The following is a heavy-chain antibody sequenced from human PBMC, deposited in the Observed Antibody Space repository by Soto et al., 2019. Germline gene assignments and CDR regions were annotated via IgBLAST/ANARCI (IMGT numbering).Heavy chain of an antibody. J-gene: IGHJ4*02. Sequence: GESLKISCTGSGYNFNTYWIGWVRQMPGKGLEWVGIIYPGDFDTRYSQSFQGHLTMSVDKSINTAYLQWSSLETSDTAIYYCARLLGNRYGYHEFFDYWGQGTPVTVSS. D-gene: IGHD5-18*01. CDR3: ARLLGNRYGYHEFFDY. CDR1: GYNFNTYW. V-gene: IGHV5-51*01. CDR2: IYPGDFDT.